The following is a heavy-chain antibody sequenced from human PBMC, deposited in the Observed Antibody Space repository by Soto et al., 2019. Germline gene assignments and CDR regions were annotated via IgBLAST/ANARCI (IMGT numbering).Heavy chain of an antibody. V-gene: IGHV3-23*01. CDR2: IIGSGGRT. D-gene: IGHD3-16*01. CDR3: AKDRIMGSTTFWGMDV. Sequence: EVQLLESGGGLVQPGGSLRLSCAASGFTFSSYAMSWVRQAPGKGLEWVSAIIGSGGRTYYADSVKGRFTISRDNYKNTLYLQMNSLRVEDTAVYYCAKDRIMGSTTFWGMDVWGQGTTVTVSS. CDR1: GFTFSSYA. J-gene: IGHJ6*02.